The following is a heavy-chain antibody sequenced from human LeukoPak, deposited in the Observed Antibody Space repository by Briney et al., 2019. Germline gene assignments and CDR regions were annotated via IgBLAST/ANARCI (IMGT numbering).Heavy chain of an antibody. CDR1: GFTFSDYW. V-gene: IGHV3-74*01. CDR2: IDTDGSSA. D-gene: IGHD4-17*01. CDR3: ASALTTVTPHFHY. Sequence: GGSLRLSCAASGFTFSDYWMHWVRQAPGKGLVWVSGIDTDGSSATYADSVKGRFTISRDNAKNTVYLQMNSLRAEDTGVYYCASALTTVTPHFHYWGQGTLVTVSS. J-gene: IGHJ4*02.